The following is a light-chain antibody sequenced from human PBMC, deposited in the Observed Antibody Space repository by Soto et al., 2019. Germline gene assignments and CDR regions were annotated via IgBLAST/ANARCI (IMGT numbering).Light chain of an antibody. CDR3: QQYGSSPIT. J-gene: IGKJ5*01. CDR1: QSVSSSY. Sequence: ELVLTQSPPTLSLSPGESATLSCGASQSVSSSYVAWYQPKPGLAPRLRLDDASGRATGIPDRFSGRGEGTDFTRTISSLEPEDLAVYYGQQYGSSPITVGQGTRLEIK. V-gene: IGKV3D-20*01. CDR2: DAS.